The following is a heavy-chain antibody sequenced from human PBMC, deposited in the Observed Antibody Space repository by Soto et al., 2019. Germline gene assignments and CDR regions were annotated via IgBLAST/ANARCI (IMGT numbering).Heavy chain of an antibody. Sequence: QITLKESGPTLVNPTQPLTLTCTFSGFSLSTSGVGVGWIRQPPGKALEWLALIYWDDAKRYSPSLKSRLTITKDTSKNQVVLTMTNMDPVDTATYYCAHNDIAVAVYGFDPWGQGTLVTVSS. CDR2: IYWDDAK. V-gene: IGHV2-5*02. CDR1: GFSLSTSGVG. D-gene: IGHD6-19*01. J-gene: IGHJ5*02. CDR3: AHNDIAVAVYGFDP.